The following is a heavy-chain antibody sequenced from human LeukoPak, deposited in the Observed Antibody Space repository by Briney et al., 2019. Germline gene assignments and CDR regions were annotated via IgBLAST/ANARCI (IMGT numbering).Heavy chain of an antibody. CDR2: IGPNSGGT. Sequence: GASVKVSCKPAGYTFTSNFMHWARQAPGQGLELMCCIGPNSGGTNYAQKFQGRVSMTRDTSITTAYMELSRLRSDDTAVYFCVRGLGAYDLRSRTPPYGMDVWGQGNTVTVSS. CDR1: GYTFTSNF. D-gene: IGHD4-17*01. J-gene: IGHJ6*02. CDR3: VRGLGAYDLRSRTPPYGMDV. V-gene: IGHV1-2*02.